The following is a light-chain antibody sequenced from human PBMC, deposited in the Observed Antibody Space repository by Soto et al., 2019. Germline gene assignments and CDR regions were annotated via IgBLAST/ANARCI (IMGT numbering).Light chain of an antibody. V-gene: IGKV3D-15*01. Sequence: EIVMTQSPATLSVSPGERATLSCRASQSVNTNVAWYQQEPGQAPRLLIYGASTRATGIPARFSGSVSGTEFALTISSLQSEDFAVYYCQQYNNWPRTFGQGTKVEI. J-gene: IGKJ1*01. CDR3: QQYNNWPRT. CDR1: QSVNTN. CDR2: GAS.